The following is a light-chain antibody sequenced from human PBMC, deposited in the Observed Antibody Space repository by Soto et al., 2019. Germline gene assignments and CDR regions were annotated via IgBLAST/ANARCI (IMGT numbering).Light chain of an antibody. J-gene: IGLJ2*01. V-gene: IGLV1-44*01. CDR1: YSNIGTNT. Sequence: QSVLTQPPSASGTPGQTVTISCSGGYSNIGTNTVNWFQQFPGAAPKIVIFRNTQRSPVFPDRFSGSKSGTSASPAISGLQSEDEADYYCAAWDASLSAVVFGGGTKLTVL. CDR2: RNT. CDR3: AAWDASLSAVV.